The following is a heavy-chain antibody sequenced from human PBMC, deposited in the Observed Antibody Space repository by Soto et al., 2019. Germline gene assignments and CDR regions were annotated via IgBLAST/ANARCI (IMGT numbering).Heavy chain of an antibody. D-gene: IGHD6-13*01. V-gene: IGHV5-51*01. CDR3: ARDRAAAPDGMDV. CDR2: IYPGDSDT. J-gene: IGHJ6*02. CDR1: GYSFTSYW. Sequence: PGESLKISCKGSGYSFTSYWIGWVRQMPGKGLEWMGIIYPGDSDTRYSPSFQGQVTISADKSISTAYLQMNSLRAEDTAVYYCARDRAAAPDGMDVWGQGTTVTVSS.